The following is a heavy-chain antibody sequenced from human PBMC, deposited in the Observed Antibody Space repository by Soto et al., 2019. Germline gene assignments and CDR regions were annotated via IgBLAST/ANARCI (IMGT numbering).Heavy chain of an antibody. CDR2: IDPSDSYT. J-gene: IGHJ6*02. D-gene: IGHD3-9*01. CDR1: GYSFTNYC. V-gene: IGHV5-10-1*01. CDR3: ARRPSYYDILTGREQDYHGMAV. Sequence: PGESLKISCKASGYSFTNYCISWVRQMPGKGLEWVGTIDPSDSYTNYSPSFQGHVTISGDKSISTAYLQWSSLKASDTTVYYCARRPSYYDILTGREQDYHGMAVWGQGTTVTVSS.